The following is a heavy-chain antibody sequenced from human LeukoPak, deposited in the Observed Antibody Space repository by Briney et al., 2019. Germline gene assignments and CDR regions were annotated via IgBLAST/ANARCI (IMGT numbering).Heavy chain of an antibody. CDR3: AKAFREYGSSTYSSFDI. CDR2: ITGTT. CDR1: GFTFSSYA. D-gene: IGHD6-13*01. Sequence: GGSLRLSCAASGFTFSSYAMSWVRQAPGKGLQWVSTITGTTHYADSVRGRFTISRDNSRNILYLQMNSLSTEDTAIYYCAKAFREYGSSTYSSFDIWGQGTMVTVSS. J-gene: IGHJ3*02. V-gene: IGHV3-23*01.